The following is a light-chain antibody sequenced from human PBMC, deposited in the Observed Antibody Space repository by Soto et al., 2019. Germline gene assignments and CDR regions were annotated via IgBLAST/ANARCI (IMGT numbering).Light chain of an antibody. CDR2: DVS. CDR3: QQYNNYPWT. Sequence: DIQMTQSPSTLSASIGDRVVITCRASESISSWLAWYQQKPGKAPKLLIYDVSSLESGVPSRFSGSGSGTEFTLTISSLQPDDFANYYCQQYNNYPWTFGQGTKVEIK. J-gene: IGKJ1*01. CDR1: ESISSW. V-gene: IGKV1-5*01.